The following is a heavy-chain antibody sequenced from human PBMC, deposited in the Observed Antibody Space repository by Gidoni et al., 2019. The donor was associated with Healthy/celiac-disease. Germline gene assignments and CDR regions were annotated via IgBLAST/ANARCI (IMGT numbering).Heavy chain of an antibody. CDR3: ATVGHSSGYDGLGYYYYGMDV. V-gene: IGHV1-24*01. J-gene: IGHJ6*02. Sequence: QVQLVQSGAEVKKPGASVKVSCKVSGYTLTELSMHWVRQAPGKGLEWMGGFDPEDGETIYAQKFQGRVTMTEDTSTDTAYMELSSLRSEDTAVYYCATVGHSSGYDGLGYYYYGMDVWGQGTTVTVSS. D-gene: IGHD3-22*01. CDR1: GYTLTELS. CDR2: FDPEDGET.